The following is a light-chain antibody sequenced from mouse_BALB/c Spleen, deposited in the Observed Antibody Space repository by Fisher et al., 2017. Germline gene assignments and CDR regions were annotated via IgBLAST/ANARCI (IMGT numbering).Light chain of an antibody. CDR2: LTS. CDR1: SSVSY. CDR3: QQYHRSPWT. J-gene: IGKJ1*01. Sequence: IVITQSTAITAASLGQKVTITCSASSSVSYMHWYQQKPRSSLKPWIYLTSNLASGVPARFSGSGSGTSYSLTISSMEAEDAATYYCQQYHRSPWTFGGGTKLEIK. V-gene: IGKV4-61*01.